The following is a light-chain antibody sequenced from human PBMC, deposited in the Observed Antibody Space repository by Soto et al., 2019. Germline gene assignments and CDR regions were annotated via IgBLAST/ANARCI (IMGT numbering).Light chain of an antibody. CDR3: QQANSFPRT. V-gene: IGKV1D-12*01. J-gene: IGKJ1*01. CDR1: QAISTW. Sequence: DIQMTQSPSSVSASVGDRVTITCRASQAISTWLAWYQQKPGKAPKLLIYAASNLQTGVPSRFSGSGSGTDFTLTCSSLQPEDFATYYCQQANSFPRTFGQGTKVEIK. CDR2: AAS.